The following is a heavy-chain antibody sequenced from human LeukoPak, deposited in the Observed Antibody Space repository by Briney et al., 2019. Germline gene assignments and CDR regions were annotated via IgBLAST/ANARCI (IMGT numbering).Heavy chain of an antibody. CDR3: AKDPYGDYVDAFDI. D-gene: IGHD4-17*01. Sequence: GGSLRLSCEASGFTFSSYAMNRVRQAPGKGLEWVSAISGSGGSTYYADSVKGRFTISRDNSKNTLYLQMNSLRAEDTAVCYCAKDPYGDYVDAFDIWGQGTMVTVSS. CDR2: ISGSGGST. CDR1: GFTFSSYA. J-gene: IGHJ3*02. V-gene: IGHV3-23*01.